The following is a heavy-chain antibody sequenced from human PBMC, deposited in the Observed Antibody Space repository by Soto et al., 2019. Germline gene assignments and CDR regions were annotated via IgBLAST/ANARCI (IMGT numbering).Heavy chain of an antibody. CDR2: MSYDGSNK. CDR1: GFTYSNYS. Sequence: QVHLVESGGGVVQPGRSLRLSCTASGFTYSNYSIHWVRQAPGKGLEWVSGMSYDGSNKYYADSVKGRFTISRGNSKNTLYVQMNSLRAEDTAMYYCARDQKGGNCRGGSCHFWYGMDVWGQGTTVTVS. V-gene: IGHV3-30-3*01. CDR3: ARDQKGGNCRGGSCHFWYGMDV. D-gene: IGHD2-15*01. J-gene: IGHJ6*02.